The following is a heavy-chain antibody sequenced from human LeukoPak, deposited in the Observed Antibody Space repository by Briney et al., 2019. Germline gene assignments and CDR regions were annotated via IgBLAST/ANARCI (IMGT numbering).Heavy chain of an antibody. J-gene: IGHJ6*03. CDR3: ARGYCSGGSCHDHHYYYMDV. CDR1: GGTFSSYA. CDR2: IIPIFGTA. Sequence: LVKVSCKASGGTFSSYAISWVRQAPGQGLEWMGRIIPIFGTANYAQKFQGRVTITADKSTSTAYMELSSLRSEDTAVYYCARGYCSGGSCHDHHYYYMDVWGKGTTVTVSS. V-gene: IGHV1-69*06. D-gene: IGHD2-15*01.